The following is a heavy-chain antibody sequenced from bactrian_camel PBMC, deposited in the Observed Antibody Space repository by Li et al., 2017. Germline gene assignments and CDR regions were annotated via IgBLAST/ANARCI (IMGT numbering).Heavy chain of an antibody. CDR1: GFTFTTNY. Sequence: HVQLVESGGGLVQPGRSLRLSCATSGFTFTTNYMSWVRQARGKGLEWVSSIDSDESKIYYKDSVKGRFTMSSDNAKNTVYLQMNSLKSEDTSMYYCALLSGACANYIDYDFRPGEGWWGQGTQVTVS. D-gene: IGHD4*01. CDR2: IDSDESKI. CDR3: ALLSGACANYIDYDFRPGEGW. V-gene: IGHV3-2*01. J-gene: IGHJ4*01.